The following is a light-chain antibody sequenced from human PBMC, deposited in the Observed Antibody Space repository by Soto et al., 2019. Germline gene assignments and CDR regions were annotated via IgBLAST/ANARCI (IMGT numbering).Light chain of an antibody. CDR2: EVN. J-gene: IGLJ1*01. V-gene: IGLV2-14*01. CDR1: SSDVGGSKY. Sequence: QSVLTQPASVSGSPGQSITISCIGTSSDVGGSKYVSWYQQHPGKAPKLMIYEVNNRPSGVSSRFSGSKSGNTASLTISGHQAEDETDYYCCSFTTSSTYVFGTGTKLTVL. CDR3: CSFTTSSTYV.